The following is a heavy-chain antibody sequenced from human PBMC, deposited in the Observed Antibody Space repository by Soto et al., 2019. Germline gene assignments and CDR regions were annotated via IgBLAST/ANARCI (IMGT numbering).Heavy chain of an antibody. CDR1: GDSIRSSTYY. D-gene: IGHD3-10*01. CDR2: LSYSGST. Sequence: SETLSLTCTVSGDSIRSSTYYWGWIRQPPGKGLEWIGTLSYSGSTYYNPSLNSRVTISVDTSRNHFSLKLSSVTAADTAVYYCARDPRGGWFDPWGQGTLVTVSS. CDR3: ARDPRGGWFDP. J-gene: IGHJ5*02. V-gene: IGHV4-39*07.